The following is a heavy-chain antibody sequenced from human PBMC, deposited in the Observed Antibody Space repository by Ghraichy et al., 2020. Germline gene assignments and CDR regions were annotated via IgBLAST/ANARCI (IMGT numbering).Heavy chain of an antibody. Sequence: ASVKVSCKASGYTFTAYYLHWVRQAPGQGLEWMGSINPNSGGTYYAQKFQGWVTLTRDTSISTAYMELSRLKSDDTAVYYCARADSGSFWFDPWGQGSLVTVSS. CDR2: INPNSGGT. J-gene: IGHJ5*02. CDR3: ARADSGSFWFDP. V-gene: IGHV1-2*04. D-gene: IGHD6-19*01. CDR1: GYTFTAYY.